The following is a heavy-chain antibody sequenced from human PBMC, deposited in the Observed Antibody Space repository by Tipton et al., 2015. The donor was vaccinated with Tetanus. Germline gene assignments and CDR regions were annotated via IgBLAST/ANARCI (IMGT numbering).Heavy chain of an antibody. CDR2: ISYSGRT. V-gene: IGHV4-61*01. D-gene: IGHD1-1*01. Sequence: GLVKPSETLSLTCTVSGGSIRSDNYSWNWIRQPPGKGLEWLAYISYSGRTNSNYPLKSRITISQDTSKNQFSLKLTSVTAADTAVYYSARANNEFPKKGPFDYWGQGALVIVSS. J-gene: IGHJ4*02. CDR1: GGSIRSDNYS. CDR3: ARANNEFPKKGPFDY.